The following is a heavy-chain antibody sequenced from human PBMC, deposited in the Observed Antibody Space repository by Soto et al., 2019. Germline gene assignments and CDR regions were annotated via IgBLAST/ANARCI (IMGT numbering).Heavy chain of an antibody. Sequence: GGSLRLSCAASGFTFSSYSMNWVRQAPGKGLEWVSSISSSSSYIYYADSVKGRFTISRDNAKNSLYLQMNSLRAEDTAVYYCARVRFGEFPYFDYWGQGTLVTVSS. CDR2: ISSSSSYI. V-gene: IGHV3-21*01. CDR1: GFTFSSYS. CDR3: ARVRFGEFPYFDY. D-gene: IGHD3-10*01. J-gene: IGHJ4*02.